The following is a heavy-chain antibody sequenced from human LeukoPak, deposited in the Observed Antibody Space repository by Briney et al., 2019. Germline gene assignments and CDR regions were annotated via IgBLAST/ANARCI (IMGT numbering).Heavy chain of an antibody. Sequence: ASVKVSCKASGCSFSTYAVNWVRQAPGQGLEWMGRLIPVLGMSHYAPGFQGRVTLTADRSTNTAYMELDRLTSDDTAVYFCARDRGGGFDLAFFDHWGQGTLVTVSS. D-gene: IGHD5-12*01. J-gene: IGHJ4*02. CDR2: LIPVLGMS. V-gene: IGHV1-69*04. CDR3: ARDRGGGFDLAFFDH. CDR1: GCSFSTYA.